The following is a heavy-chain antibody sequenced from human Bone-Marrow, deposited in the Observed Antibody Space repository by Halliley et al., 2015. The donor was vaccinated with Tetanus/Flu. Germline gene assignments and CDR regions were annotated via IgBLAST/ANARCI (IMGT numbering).Heavy chain of an antibody. D-gene: IGHD6-13*01. CDR1: GYSFTTYW. J-gene: IGHJ4*02. V-gene: IGHV5-51*01. CDR2: IYPGDSDT. CDR3: AALIAASHFTDY. Sequence: QLVQSGAEVKKPGESLKISCKGSGYSFTTYWIGWVRQVPRQGLELMGLIYPGDSDTWYSPSFQGQVIISADKSVTSAYLQWTTLKASDPAIYYCAALIAASHFTDYWGQGTLVTVSS.